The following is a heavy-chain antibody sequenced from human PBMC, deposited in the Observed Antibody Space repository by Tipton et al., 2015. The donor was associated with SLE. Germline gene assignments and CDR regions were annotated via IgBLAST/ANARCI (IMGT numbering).Heavy chain of an antibody. D-gene: IGHD2-2*01. CDR3: AKDRRERSSRNVFYGLDV. CDR2: LCWDSGSI. V-gene: IGHV3-9*01. J-gene: IGHJ6*02. Sequence: SLRLSCAASGFRFEDFAMHWVWQAPGRGLEWVSGLCWDSGSIGYGDSVRGRFTISRDNAKNSLFLQMNSLRPEDTALYYCAKDRRERSSRNVFYGLDVGGQGTTVSVAS. CDR1: GFRFEDFA.